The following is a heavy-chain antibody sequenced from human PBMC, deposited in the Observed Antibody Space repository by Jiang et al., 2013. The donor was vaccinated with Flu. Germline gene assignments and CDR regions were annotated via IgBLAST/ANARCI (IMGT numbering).Heavy chain of an antibody. CDR3: ARLGRRDGYKEGNFDI. Sequence: EVKKPGESLKISCKGSGYSFTSYWIGWVRQMPGKGLEWMGIIYPGDSDTRYSPSFQGQVTISADKSISTAYLQWSSLKASDTAMYYCARLGRRDGYKEGNFDIWGQGTMVTVSS. D-gene: IGHD5-24*01. CDR2: IYPGDSDT. J-gene: IGHJ3*02. CDR1: GYSFTSYW. V-gene: IGHV5-51*01.